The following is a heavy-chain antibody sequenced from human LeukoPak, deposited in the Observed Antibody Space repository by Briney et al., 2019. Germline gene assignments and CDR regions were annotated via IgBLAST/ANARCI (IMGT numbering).Heavy chain of an antibody. D-gene: IGHD2-2*01. Sequence: ASVKDSCKASGYPFFSSGISWVRQAPGQGLEWLGWFSAYNGVTHYARKFRGRLTITTDTSTSTAYMELRSLRSDDTAIYYCARLRDCSGTGCANFYFYMDIWGKGTAITVSS. V-gene: IGHV1-18*01. CDR2: FSAYNGVT. J-gene: IGHJ6*03. CDR3: ARLRDCSGTGCANFYFYMDI. CDR1: GYPFFSSG.